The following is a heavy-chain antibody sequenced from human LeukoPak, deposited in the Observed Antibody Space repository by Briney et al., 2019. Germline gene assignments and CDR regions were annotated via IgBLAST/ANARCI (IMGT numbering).Heavy chain of an antibody. CDR2: IRYDGSNK. V-gene: IGHV3-30*02. J-gene: IGHJ4*02. CDR1: GFTFSSYG. CDR3: AKLSPYYYDSSAHIVSDY. D-gene: IGHD3-22*01. Sequence: GGSLRLSCAASGFTFSSYGMHWVRQAPGKGLEWVAFIRYDGSNKYYADSVKGRFTISRDNSKNTLYLQMNSLRAEDTAVYYCAKLSPYYYDSSAHIVSDYWGQGTLVTASS.